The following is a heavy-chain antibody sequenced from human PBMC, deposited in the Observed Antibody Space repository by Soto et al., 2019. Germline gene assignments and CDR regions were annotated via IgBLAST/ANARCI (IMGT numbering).Heavy chain of an antibody. V-gene: IGHV4-34*01. J-gene: IGHJ4*02. Sequence: QVQLQQWGAGLLKPSETLSLTCAVYGGSFSGYYWSWIRQPPGKGLEWIGEINHSGSTNYNPSLKSRVTISVDTSKNQISLKLSSVTAADTAVYYCARDPTYYYGSGSYSRFDYWGQGTLVTVSS. D-gene: IGHD3-10*01. CDR2: INHSGST. CDR1: GGSFSGYY. CDR3: ARDPTYYYGSGSYSRFDY.